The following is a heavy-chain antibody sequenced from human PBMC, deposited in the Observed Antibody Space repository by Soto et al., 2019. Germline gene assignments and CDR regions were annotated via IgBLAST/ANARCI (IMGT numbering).Heavy chain of an antibody. CDR3: ARDIAASRDFGY. V-gene: IGHV3-30-3*01. CDR2: ISYDGSNK. Sequence: PGGSLRLSCAASGFTFSSYAMHWVRQAPGKGLEWVAVISYDGSNKYYADSVKGRFTISRDNSKNTLYLQMNSLRAEDTAVYYCARDIAASRDFGYWGQGTLVTVSS. J-gene: IGHJ4*02. CDR1: GFTFSSYA. D-gene: IGHD2-15*01.